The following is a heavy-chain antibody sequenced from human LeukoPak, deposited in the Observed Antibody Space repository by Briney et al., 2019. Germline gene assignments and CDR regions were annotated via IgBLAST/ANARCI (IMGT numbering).Heavy chain of an antibody. J-gene: IGHJ6*02. CDR3: ARDQLSYGMDV. D-gene: IGHD2-2*01. V-gene: IGHV4-30-4*01. Sequence: PSETLSLTCTVSGGSISSGDYYWGWIRQPPGKGLEWIGYIYYSGSTYYNPSLKSRVTISVDTSKNQFSLKLSSVTAADTAVYYCARDQLSYGMDVWGQGTTVTVSS. CDR2: IYYSGST. CDR1: GGSISSGDYY.